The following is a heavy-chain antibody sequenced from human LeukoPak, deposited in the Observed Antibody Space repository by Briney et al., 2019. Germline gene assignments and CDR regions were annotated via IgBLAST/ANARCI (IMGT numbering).Heavy chain of an antibody. CDR1: GGSISSYY. D-gene: IGHD5-18*01. CDR3: ARTTEGGYTYDYFYYYYMDV. Sequence: SETLSLTCSVSGGSISSYYWSWIRQPPGKGLEWIGYIYYSGRTSYNPSLKSRVTISVDPSKNQFSLKLSSVTAADTVVYYCARTTEGGYTYDYFYYYYMDVWGKGTTVTISS. J-gene: IGHJ6*03. V-gene: IGHV4-59*01. CDR2: IYYSGRT.